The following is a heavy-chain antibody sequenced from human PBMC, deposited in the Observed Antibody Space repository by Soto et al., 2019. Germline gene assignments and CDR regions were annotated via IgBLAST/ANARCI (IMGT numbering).Heavy chain of an antibody. D-gene: IGHD5-18*01. CDR3: AREKARSYGYWAYYYYGMDV. CDR1: GGSISSGDYY. J-gene: IGHJ6*02. CDR2: IYYSGST. Sequence: PSETLSLTCTVSGGSISSGDYYWSWIRQPPGKGLEWIGYIYYSGSTYYNPSLKSRVTISVDTSKNQFSLKLSSVTAADTAVYYCAREKARSYGYWAYYYYGMDVWGQGTTVTVSS. V-gene: IGHV4-30-4*01.